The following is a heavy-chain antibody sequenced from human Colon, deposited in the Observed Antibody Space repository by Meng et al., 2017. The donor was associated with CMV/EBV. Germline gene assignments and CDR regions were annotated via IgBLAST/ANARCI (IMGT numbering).Heavy chain of an antibody. CDR2: IKQDGSEK. J-gene: IGHJ4*02. CDR1: GLTFSDYW. Sequence: GGSLRLSCVASGLTFSDYWMAWVRQAPGKGLEWVANIKQDGSEKYYLDSVRGRFSISRDNAKNALYLQMNDLRGEDSATYYCARCGVIAGITPWYWGQGTLVTVSS. D-gene: IGHD1-26*01. CDR3: ARCGVIAGITPWY. V-gene: IGHV3-7*03.